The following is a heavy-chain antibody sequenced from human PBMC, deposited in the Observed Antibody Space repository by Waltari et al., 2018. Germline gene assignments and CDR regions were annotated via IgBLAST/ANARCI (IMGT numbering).Heavy chain of an antibody. V-gene: IGHV3-21*01. CDR2: ISSSSSYI. J-gene: IGHJ4*02. CDR1: GFTFSSYS. D-gene: IGHD3-9*01. CDR3: ARDWTNWLYDYYFDY. Sequence: EVQLVESGGGLVKPGGSLRLSCAASGFTFSSYSMNWVRQAPGKGLEWVSSISSSSSYIYYADSVKGRFTISRDNAKNSLYLQMNSLRAEDTAVYYCARDWTNWLYDYYFDYWGQGTLVTVS.